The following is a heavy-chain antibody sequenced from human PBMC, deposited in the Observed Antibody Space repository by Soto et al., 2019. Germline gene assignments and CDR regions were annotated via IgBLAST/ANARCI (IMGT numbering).Heavy chain of an antibody. D-gene: IGHD4-17*01. CDR2: IRSRSNGYAT. Sequence: EVQLVESGGGLVQPGGSLKLSCAASGFTLSGSVIYWVRQPSGKGLEWVGRIRSRSNGYATAYAASVRGRFTISRDDSKNTAYLQMNSLKTEDTAVYYCTTVTTVDYYFDYWGQGTLVTVSS. CDR3: TTVTTVDYYFDY. J-gene: IGHJ4*02. V-gene: IGHV3-73*02. CDR1: GFTLSGSV.